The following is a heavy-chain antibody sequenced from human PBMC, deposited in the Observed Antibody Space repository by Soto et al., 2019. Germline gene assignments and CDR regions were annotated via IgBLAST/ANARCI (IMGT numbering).Heavy chain of an antibody. V-gene: IGHV1-18*04. CDR1: GYTFTSYG. J-gene: IGHJ4*02. CDR3: ARLHSEYAADY. Sequence: ASVKVSCKASGYTFTSYGFSWVRQAPGQRPEWMGWISTWKDDKRDAQKFRDRVTMTTDTYTSTAYMELRSLRYDDTAVYYCARLHSEYAADYWCQGDLVTVSS. CDR2: ISTWKDDK. D-gene: IGHD1-26*01.